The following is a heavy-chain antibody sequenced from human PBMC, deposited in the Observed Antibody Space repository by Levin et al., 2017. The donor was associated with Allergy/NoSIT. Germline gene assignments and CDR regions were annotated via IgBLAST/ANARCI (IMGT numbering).Heavy chain of an antibody. V-gene: IGHV5-51*01. CDR3: ARRGWGPAGSDPFYFDS. CDR1: GYRFSDYW. CDR2: IYPGDSDT. D-gene: IGHD3-16*01. J-gene: IGHJ4*02. Sequence: GASVKVSCKASGYRFSDYWIGWVRQQPGKALEWMGLIYPGDSDTRYSPSFQGQVTFSADKSINTAYLHWTNLKASDTAMYFCARRGWGPAGSDPFYFDSWGQGSLVTVSS.